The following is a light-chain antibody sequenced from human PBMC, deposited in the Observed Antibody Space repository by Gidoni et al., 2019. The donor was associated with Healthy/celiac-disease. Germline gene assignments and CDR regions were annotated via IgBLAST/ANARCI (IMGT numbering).Light chain of an antibody. Sequence: QMTQSPSSLSASVGDRVTIPCRASQSISSYLNWYQQKPGKAPKLLIYGASSWQSGVPSRFSGSGSGTDFTLTISSLQPEDFATYYCQQSYSTPYTFGQGTKLEIK. V-gene: IGKV1-39*01. CDR1: QSISSY. CDR3: QQSYSTPYT. J-gene: IGKJ2*01. CDR2: GAS.